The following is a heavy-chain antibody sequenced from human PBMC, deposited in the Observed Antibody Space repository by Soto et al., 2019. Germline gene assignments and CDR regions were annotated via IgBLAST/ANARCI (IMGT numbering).Heavy chain of an antibody. CDR1: GGSISSGGYS. Sequence: SETLSLTCAVSGGSISSGGYSWSWIRQPPGKGLEWIGYIYHSGSTYYNPSLKSRVTISVGRSKNQFSLKLSSVTAADTAVYYCARARVLAAPGAFDIWGQGTMVTVS. CDR3: ARARVLAAPGAFDI. D-gene: IGHD6-13*01. V-gene: IGHV4-30-2*01. J-gene: IGHJ3*02. CDR2: IYHSGST.